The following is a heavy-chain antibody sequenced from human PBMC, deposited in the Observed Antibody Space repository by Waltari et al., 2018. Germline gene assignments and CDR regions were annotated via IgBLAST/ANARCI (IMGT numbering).Heavy chain of an antibody. CDR2: IKQDVSEK. V-gene: IGHV3-7*01. D-gene: IGHD4-17*01. CDR3: VTGLTTVTAKDYFDH. CDR1: GMTFSNYW. Sequence: EVQLVESGGGSVQPGGSLRLSCAASGMTFSNYWMNWVRQAPGKGLEWVANIKQDVSEKNYVYSVEGRFSISRDNAQNSLYLQMNSLRAEDTAIYYCVTGLTTVTAKDYFDHWGQGALVTVS. J-gene: IGHJ4*02.